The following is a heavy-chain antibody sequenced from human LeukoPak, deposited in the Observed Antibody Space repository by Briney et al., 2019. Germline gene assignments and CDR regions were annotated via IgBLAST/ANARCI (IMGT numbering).Heavy chain of an antibody. CDR1: GFTFSSYA. V-gene: IGHV3-30*04. CDR2: ISYDGSNE. D-gene: IGHD3-10*02. CDR3: AELGITMIGGV. J-gene: IGHJ6*04. Sequence: GGSLRLSCAASGFTFSSYAMHWVRQAPGKGLEWVAVISYDGSNEYYADSVKGRFTISRDNAKNSLYLQMNSLRAEDTAVYYCAELGITMIGGVWGKGTTVTISS.